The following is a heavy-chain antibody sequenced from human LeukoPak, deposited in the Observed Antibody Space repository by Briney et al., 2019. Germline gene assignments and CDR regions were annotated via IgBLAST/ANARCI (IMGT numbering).Heavy chain of an antibody. V-gene: IGHV3-23*01. D-gene: IGHD3-10*01. CDR3: AKAGRGSRYYFDY. J-gene: IGHJ4*02. Sequence: GGSLRLSCAASGFTFSSYAMSWVRQAPGKGLEWVSAISGSGGSTYYADCVKGRFTISRDNSKNTLYLQMNSLRAEDTAVYYCAKAGRGSRYYFDYWGQGTLVTVSS. CDR1: GFTFSSYA. CDR2: ISGSGGST.